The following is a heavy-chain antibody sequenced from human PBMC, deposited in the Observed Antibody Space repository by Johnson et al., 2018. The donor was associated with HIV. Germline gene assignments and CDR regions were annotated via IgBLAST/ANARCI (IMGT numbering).Heavy chain of an antibody. J-gene: IGHJ3*02. Sequence: VQLVESGGGLVQPGGSLRLSCAASGFTFSSYAMSWVRQAPGKGLEWVSGISGSGGSTYYAESVKGRFTVPRDTSENTLSVQMNSLRREDTAVQCCARDKRYCSGGSCHLGAFDIWGQGTMVTVSS. CDR2: ISGSGGST. CDR1: GFTFSSYA. V-gene: IGHV3-23*04. CDR3: ARDKRYCSGGSCHLGAFDI. D-gene: IGHD2-15*01.